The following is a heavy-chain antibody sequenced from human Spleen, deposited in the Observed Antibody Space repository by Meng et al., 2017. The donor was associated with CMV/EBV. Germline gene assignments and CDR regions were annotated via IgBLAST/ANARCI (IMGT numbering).Heavy chain of an antibody. CDR3: TREDTVDRNFYWFDP. J-gene: IGHJ5*02. D-gene: IGHD1-14*01. Sequence: FPFDDAWMSWVRQAPGKGLEWIGRIRRNVEGGRTEYAAPMKGRFTISRDDSRNTVYLEINGLKIEDTAIYYCTREDTVDRNFYWFDPWGQGSLVTVSS. CDR1: FPFDDAW. V-gene: IGHV3-15*01. CDR2: IRRNVEGGRT.